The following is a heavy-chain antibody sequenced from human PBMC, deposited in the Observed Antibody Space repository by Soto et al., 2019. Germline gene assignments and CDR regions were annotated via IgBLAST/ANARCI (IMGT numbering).Heavy chain of an antibody. CDR3: AWKRYSGYVFDY. CDR2: IYYRGST. V-gene: IGHV4-59*01. J-gene: IGHJ4*02. D-gene: IGHD5-12*01. CDR1: GGSISSYY. Sequence: SETLSLTCTVSGGSISSYYWSWIRQPPGKGLEWIGYIYYRGSTTYTPSLKSRVTISVDTSKNQFSLKLSSVTAAHPAVYYCAWKRYSGYVFDYWGQGTLVTVSS.